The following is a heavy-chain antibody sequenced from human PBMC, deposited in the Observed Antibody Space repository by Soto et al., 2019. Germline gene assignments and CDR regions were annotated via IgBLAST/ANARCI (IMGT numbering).Heavy chain of an antibody. CDR2: VSHDGRNT. Sequence: VQLVESGGGVVQPGRSLRLSCAASGFTFSDYAMHWVRQAPGKGLEWVAVVSHDGRNTHYADSVMGRFTISRDSSKNAVSLEMTSLRAEDTAVYYCAKGGRQWLVTSDFNYWGQRALVTVSS. J-gene: IGHJ4*02. CDR1: GFTFSDYA. CDR3: AKGGRQWLVTSDFNY. D-gene: IGHD6-19*01. V-gene: IGHV3-30*18.